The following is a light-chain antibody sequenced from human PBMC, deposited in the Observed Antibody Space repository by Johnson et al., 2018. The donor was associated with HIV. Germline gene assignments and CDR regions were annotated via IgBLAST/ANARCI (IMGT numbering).Light chain of an antibody. Sequence: QSILTQPPSVSAAPGQRVTISCSGSSSNIGSNYVYWYQQVPGTAPKLLIYDNTKRPSGIPDRFSGSKSGPSATLGITGLQTGDEADYYCGTWDSSLSAYVFGTGTKVTVL. CDR2: DNT. CDR3: GTWDSSLSAYV. CDR1: SSNIGSNY. V-gene: IGLV1-51*01. J-gene: IGLJ1*01.